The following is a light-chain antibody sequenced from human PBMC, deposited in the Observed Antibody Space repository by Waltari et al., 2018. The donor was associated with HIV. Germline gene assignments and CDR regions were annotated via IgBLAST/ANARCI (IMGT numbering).Light chain of an antibody. CDR2: GAS. CDR1: QSVNINY. J-gene: IGKJ5*01. V-gene: IGKV3-20*01. Sequence: EIVLTQSPGTLSLSPGEKATLSCRASQSVNINYLAWYQHKPGQAPRLLIYGASSRATGIPDRFSGSGSGTDFTLTTSRLEPEDSAVYYCQQYGGSPITFGQGTRLEIK. CDR3: QQYGGSPIT.